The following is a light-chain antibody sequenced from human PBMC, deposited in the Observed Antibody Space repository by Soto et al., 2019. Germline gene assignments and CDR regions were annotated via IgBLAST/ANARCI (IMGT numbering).Light chain of an antibody. CDR2: GNS. Sequence: QSVLIQPPSASGTPGQRVTISCSGSSSNIGRNSVNWYQQLPGTAPRLVIYGNSNRPSGVPDRFSGSKSGTSASLAITGLQAEDEADYYCQSYDSSLSGYVFGTGTKLTVL. CDR1: SSNIGRNS. CDR3: QSYDSSLSGYV. J-gene: IGLJ1*01. V-gene: IGLV1-40*01.